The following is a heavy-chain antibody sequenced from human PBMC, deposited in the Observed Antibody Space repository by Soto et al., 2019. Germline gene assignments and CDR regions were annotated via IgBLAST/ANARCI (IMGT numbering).Heavy chain of an antibody. CDR2: IYYSGST. CDR3: ARAESVVVPAAANYYLDV. V-gene: IGHV4-59*01. CDR1: GGSISSYY. J-gene: IGHJ6*03. D-gene: IGHD2-2*01. Sequence: PSETLSLTCTVSGGSISSYYWSWIRQPPGKGLEWIGYIYYSGSTNYNPSLKSRVTISVDTSKNQFSLKLSSVTAADTAVYYCARAESVVVPAAANYYLDVWGKGTTVTVSS.